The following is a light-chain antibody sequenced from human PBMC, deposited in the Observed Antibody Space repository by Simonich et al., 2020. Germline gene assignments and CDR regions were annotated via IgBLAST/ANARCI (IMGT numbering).Light chain of an antibody. CDR2: EDS. J-gene: IGLJ2*01. CDR3: YSTDSSGNHRV. Sequence: SYELTQPPSVSVSPGQTARITCSGDALPKKYAYWYQQKSGRAPVLGIYEDSKRPSGIPGRVSGSSSGTMATLTISGAQVEDEADYYCYSTDSSGNHRVFGGGTKLTVL. CDR1: ALPKKY. V-gene: IGLV3-10*01.